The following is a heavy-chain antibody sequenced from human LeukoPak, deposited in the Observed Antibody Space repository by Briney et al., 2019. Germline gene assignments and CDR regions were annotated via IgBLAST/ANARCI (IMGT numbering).Heavy chain of an antibody. CDR3: AKDPTPYSSGLYYFDY. J-gene: IGHJ4*02. CDR2: ISYDGSNK. D-gene: IGHD6-19*01. V-gene: IGHV3-30*18. CDR1: GFTFSSYG. Sequence: GGSLRLSCAASGFTFSSYGMHWVRQAPGKGLEWVAVISYDGSNKYYADSVKGRFTISRDNSKNTLYLQMNSLRAEDTAVYYCAKDPTPYSSGLYYFDYWGQGTLVTVSS.